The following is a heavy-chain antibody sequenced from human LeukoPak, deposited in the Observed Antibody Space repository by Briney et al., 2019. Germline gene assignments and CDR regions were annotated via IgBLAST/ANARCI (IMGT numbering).Heavy chain of an antibody. CDR2: IYYTGST. D-gene: IGHD3-16*01. CDR1: GGATTNYY. CDR3: ARRDSWGEPRPFDY. Sequence: SETLSLTCGVSGGATTNYYWNWIRQAPGKGLEWLGYIYYTGSTTYNPSVKSRITISLDTSKKQISLKLRSVTAADTAVYYCARRDSWGEPRPFDYWGQGSLVTVSS. J-gene: IGHJ4*02. V-gene: IGHV4-59*01.